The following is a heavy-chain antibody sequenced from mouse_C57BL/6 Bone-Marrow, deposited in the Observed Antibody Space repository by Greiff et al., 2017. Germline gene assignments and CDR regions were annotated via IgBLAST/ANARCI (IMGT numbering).Heavy chain of an antibody. V-gene: IGHV1-76*01. J-gene: IGHJ4*01. D-gene: IGHD2-3*01. CDR2: IYPGSGNT. CDR3: ARSWLLPSKAMDY. CDR1: GYTFTDYY. Sequence: QVQLQQSGAELVRPGASVKLSCKASGYTFTDYYINWVKQRPGQGLEWIARIYPGSGNTYYNEKFKGKATLTAEKSSSTAYMQLSSLTSEDSAVYFCARSWLLPSKAMDYWGQGTSVTVSS.